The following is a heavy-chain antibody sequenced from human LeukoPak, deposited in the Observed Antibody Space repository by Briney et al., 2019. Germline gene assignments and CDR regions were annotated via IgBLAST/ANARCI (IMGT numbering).Heavy chain of an antibody. Sequence: PGGSLRLSCAASGFTFSSYWMHWVRQAPGKGLVGVSRINNDGRSTNYADSVKGRFTISRDNSKNTLYLQMNSLRAEDTAVYYCAKIRAPAYDIWGQGTMVTVSS. V-gene: IGHV3-74*01. CDR1: GFTFSSYW. D-gene: IGHD3-3*02. J-gene: IGHJ3*02. CDR3: AKIRAPAYDI. CDR2: INNDGRST.